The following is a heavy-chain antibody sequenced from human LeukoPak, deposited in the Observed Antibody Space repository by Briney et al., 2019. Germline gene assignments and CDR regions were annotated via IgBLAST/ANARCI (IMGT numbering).Heavy chain of an antibody. D-gene: IGHD6-19*01. Sequence: SETLSLTCTVSGGSISSYYWSWIRQPPGKGLEWIGYIYYSGSTNYNPSLKSRVTISVDTSKNQFSLKLSSVTAADTAVYYCARLTSYCSGWYPFDYWGQGTLVTVSS. CDR2: IYYSGST. V-gene: IGHV4-59*08. CDR3: ARLTSYCSGWYPFDY. J-gene: IGHJ4*02. CDR1: GGSISSYY.